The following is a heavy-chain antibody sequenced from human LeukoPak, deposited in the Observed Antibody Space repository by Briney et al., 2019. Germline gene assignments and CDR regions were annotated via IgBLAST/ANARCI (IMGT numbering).Heavy chain of an antibody. J-gene: IGHJ4*02. D-gene: IGHD5-24*01. CDR3: ARAVGYSLDY. V-gene: IGHV3-23*01. CDR2: ISGSGAST. Sequence: PGGSLRLSCAASGFTFSTYAMSWVRQAPGKGLEWVSAISGSGASTYYADSVKGRFTISRDNSKNSLYLQMNSLRAEDTAVYYCARAVGYSLDYWGQGTLVTVSS. CDR1: GFTFSTYA.